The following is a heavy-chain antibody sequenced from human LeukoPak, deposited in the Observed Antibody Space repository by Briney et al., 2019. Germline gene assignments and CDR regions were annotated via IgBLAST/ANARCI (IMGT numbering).Heavy chain of an antibody. V-gene: IGHV4-4*07. Sequence: SETLSLTCTVSGGSISSYSWSWIRQPAGKGLEWIGRFYTSGSTNYNPSLKSRVTMSVDTSKNQFSLKLSSVTAADTAMYYCARDFACGSTNCGSWFDPWGQGTLVTVSS. CDR1: GGSISSYS. CDR2: FYTSGST. CDR3: ARDFACGSTNCGSWFDP. D-gene: IGHD2-2*01. J-gene: IGHJ5*02.